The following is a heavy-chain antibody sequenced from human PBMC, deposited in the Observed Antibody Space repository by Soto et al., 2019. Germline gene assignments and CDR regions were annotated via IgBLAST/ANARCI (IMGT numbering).Heavy chain of an antibody. J-gene: IGHJ4*02. Sequence: ASVKVSCKASGYTFTGYYMHWVRQAPGQGLEWMGWINPNSGGTNYAQKFQGRVTMTRDTSISTAYMELSRLRSDDTAVYYCARGLVSEQLVQSYWGQGTLVTVSS. V-gene: IGHV1-2*02. CDR1: GYTFTGYY. D-gene: IGHD6-6*01. CDR3: ARGLVSEQLVQSY. CDR2: INPNSGGT.